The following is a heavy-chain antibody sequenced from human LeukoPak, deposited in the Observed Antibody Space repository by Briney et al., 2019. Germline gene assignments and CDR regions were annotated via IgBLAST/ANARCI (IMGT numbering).Heavy chain of an antibody. Sequence: GGSLRLSCAASGFTFNSYWMNWVRQAPGKGLEWVANIKRDGSEKYYVDSVKGRFTISRDNAKNSLDLQMNSLRVEDTAVYYCARDKPTTMILDYWGQGTLVTVSS. D-gene: IGHD3-22*01. V-gene: IGHV3-7*03. CDR2: IKRDGSEK. CDR1: GFTFNSYW. CDR3: ARDKPTTMILDY. J-gene: IGHJ4*02.